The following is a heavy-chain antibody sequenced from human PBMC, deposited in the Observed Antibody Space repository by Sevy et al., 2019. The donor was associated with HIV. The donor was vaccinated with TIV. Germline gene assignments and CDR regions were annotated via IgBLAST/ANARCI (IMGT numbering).Heavy chain of an antibody. CDR2: ISSSSSYI. V-gene: IGHV3-21*01. Sequence: GGCLRLSCAASGFTFSSYSMNWVRQAPGKGLEWVSSISSSSSYIYYADSVKGRFTISRDNAKNSLYLQMNSLRAEDTAVYYCARAFLDILTGSTFDIWGQGTMVTVSS. D-gene: IGHD3-9*01. CDR3: ARAFLDILTGSTFDI. J-gene: IGHJ3*02. CDR1: GFTFSSYS.